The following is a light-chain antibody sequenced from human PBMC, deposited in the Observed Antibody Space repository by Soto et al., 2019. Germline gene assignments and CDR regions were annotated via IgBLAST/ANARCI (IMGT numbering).Light chain of an antibody. CDR3: NSYTSSTTYA. J-gene: IGLJ1*01. Sequence: QSALTQPASVSGSPGQSITISCTGTSSDVGGYNSVSWYQQHPGKAPKLMIYEVNNRPSGVSNRFSGSKSGNTASLTISGLQAEDEADYYCNSYTSSTTYAFGTGTKLTVL. CDR1: SSDVGGYNS. CDR2: EVN. V-gene: IGLV2-14*01.